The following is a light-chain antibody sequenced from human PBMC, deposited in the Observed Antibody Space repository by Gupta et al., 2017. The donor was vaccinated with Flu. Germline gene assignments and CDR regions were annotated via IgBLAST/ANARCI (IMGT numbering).Light chain of an antibody. V-gene: IGKV4-1*01. CDR3: QQEDITPKT. Sequence: DIVFTQSPASPALSLAERATFNCQSSQPDFSASSNKNYLAWYQKKPGQPPQLLIYWASTRASEVPERFSGSGSGRYFTLTISSLQAEDVAVYYCQQEDITPKTFGQGTKLEVK. CDR2: WAS. J-gene: IGKJ2*01. CDR1: QPDFSASSNKNY.